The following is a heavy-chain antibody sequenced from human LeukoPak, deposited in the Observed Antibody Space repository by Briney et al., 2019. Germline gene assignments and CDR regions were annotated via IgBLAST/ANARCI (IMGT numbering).Heavy chain of an antibody. CDR2: IRSKAYGGTT. CDR1: GFTFGDYA. Sequence: GGSLRLSCTASGFTFGDYAMSWVRQAPGKGLEWVGFIRSKAYGGTTEYAASVKGRFTISRDDSKSIAYLQMNSLKTEDTAVYYCTRDQEPYSSSVLDYWGQGTLVTVSS. V-gene: IGHV3-49*04. D-gene: IGHD6-6*01. CDR3: TRDQEPYSSSVLDY. J-gene: IGHJ4*02.